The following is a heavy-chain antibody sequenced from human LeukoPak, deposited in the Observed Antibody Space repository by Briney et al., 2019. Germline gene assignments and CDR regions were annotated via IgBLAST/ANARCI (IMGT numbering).Heavy chain of an antibody. D-gene: IGHD3-3*01. CDR2: ISSSSSYI. CDR1: GFTFSSYS. CDR3: ARVGDDFWSGYFTPQFDY. V-gene: IGHV3-21*01. Sequence: GGSLRLSCAASGFTFSSYSMNWVRQAPGKGLEWVSSISSSSSYIYYADSVKGRFTISSDNAKNSLYLQMNSLRAEDTAVYYCARVGDDFWSGYFTPQFDYWGQGTLVTVSS. J-gene: IGHJ4*02.